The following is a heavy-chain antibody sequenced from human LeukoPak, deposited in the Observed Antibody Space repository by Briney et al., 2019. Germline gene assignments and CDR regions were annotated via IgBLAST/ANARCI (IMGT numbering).Heavy chain of an antibody. J-gene: IGHJ4*02. CDR1: GFTFSSYA. CDR2: ISYDGSNK. V-gene: IGHV3-30*04. D-gene: IGHD6-13*01. CDR3: ARGQSSSSAGSLAY. Sequence: PVGSLRLSCAASGFTFSSYAMHWVRQAPGKGLEWVAVISYDGSNKYYADSVKGRFTISRDNSKNTLYLQMNSLRAEDTAVYYCARGQSSSSAGSLAYWGQGTLVTVSS.